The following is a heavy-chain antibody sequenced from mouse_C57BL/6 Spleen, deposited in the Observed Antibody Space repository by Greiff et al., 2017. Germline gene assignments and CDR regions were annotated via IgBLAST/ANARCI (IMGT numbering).Heavy chain of an antibody. J-gene: IGHJ2*01. D-gene: IGHD1-1*02. CDR3: ARDGVGNY. Sequence: EVKLVESGPGLVKPSQSLSLTCSVTGYSITSGYYWNWIRQFPGNKLEWMGYISYDGSNNYNPSLKNRISITRDTSKNQFFLKLNSVTTEDTATYYCARDGVGNYWGQGTTLTVSS. CDR2: ISYDGSN. CDR1: GYSITSGYY. V-gene: IGHV3-6*01.